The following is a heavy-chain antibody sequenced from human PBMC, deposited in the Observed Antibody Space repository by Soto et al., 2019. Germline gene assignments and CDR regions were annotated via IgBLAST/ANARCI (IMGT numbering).Heavy chain of an antibody. D-gene: IGHD3-9*01. CDR2: IKSKTDGGTT. Sequence: GGSLRLSCAASGFTFSNAWMSWVRQAPGKGLEWVGRIKSKTDGGTTDYAAPVKGRFTISRDDSKNTLYLQMNSLKTEDTAVYYCTTGGLRYFDWLFPDYYYGMDVWGQGTTVTV. CDR1: GFTFSNAW. J-gene: IGHJ6*02. CDR3: TTGGLRYFDWLFPDYYYGMDV. V-gene: IGHV3-15*01.